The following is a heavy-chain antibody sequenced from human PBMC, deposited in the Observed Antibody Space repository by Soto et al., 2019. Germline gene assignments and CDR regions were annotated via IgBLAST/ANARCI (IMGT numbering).Heavy chain of an antibody. V-gene: IGHV1-18*01. D-gene: IGHD6-13*01. CDR3: ARDDQGRAAAFDY. Sequence: ASVKVSCKASGYTFTSYGISWVRQAPGQGLEWMGWISAYNGNTNYAHKLQGRVTITTDTYTSKAYMELRSRRYDDTAVYYCARDDQGRAAAFDYWGQ. CDR1: GYTFTSYG. J-gene: IGHJ5*01. CDR2: ISAYNGNT.